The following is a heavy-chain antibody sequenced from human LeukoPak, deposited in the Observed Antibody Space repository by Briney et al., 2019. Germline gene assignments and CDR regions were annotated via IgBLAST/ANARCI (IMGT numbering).Heavy chain of an antibody. D-gene: IGHD3-16*01. CDR2: IYYSGST. V-gene: IGHV4-39*07. CDR3: AGGVWYFDY. CDR1: GGSISSSSYY. J-gene: IGHJ4*02. Sequence: SETLSLTCTVSGGSISSSSYYWGWIRQPPGKGLEWIGSIYYSGSTNYNPSLKSRVTISVDTSKNQFSLKLSSVTAADTAVYYCAGGVWYFDYWGQGTLVTVSS.